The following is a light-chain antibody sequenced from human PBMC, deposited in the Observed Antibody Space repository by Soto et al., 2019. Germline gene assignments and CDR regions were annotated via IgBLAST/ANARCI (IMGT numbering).Light chain of an antibody. V-gene: IGKV3-20*01. J-gene: IGKJ1*01. CDR2: DAS. CDR3: QQYGSVPWT. CDR1: QSVSSNY. Sequence: EIVLTQSPGTLSLSPGDRATLSCRASQSVSSNYLAWYQQKPGQAPRLLIYDASSRANGIPDRFSGSGAETDFTLTISRLEPEDLAVYYCQQYGSVPWTFGQGTKVEIK.